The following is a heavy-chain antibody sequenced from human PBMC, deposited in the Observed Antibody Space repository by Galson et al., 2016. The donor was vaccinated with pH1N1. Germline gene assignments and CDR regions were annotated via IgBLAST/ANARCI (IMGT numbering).Heavy chain of an antibody. J-gene: IGHJ4*02. Sequence: QSGAEVKKPGASVKVSCKASGYTFTTYGIDWVRQAPGQGLEWMGWISTYTGNAKYAQKFQGRLTLTTDPFTNIDYIDLGSLTSDDTATYFCASRRILECSGGGCYLDSCGQGPLVTGFS. CDR1: GYTFTTYG. CDR2: ISTYTGNA. V-gene: IGHV1-18*01. D-gene: IGHD2-15*01. CDR3: ASRRILECSGGGCYLDS.